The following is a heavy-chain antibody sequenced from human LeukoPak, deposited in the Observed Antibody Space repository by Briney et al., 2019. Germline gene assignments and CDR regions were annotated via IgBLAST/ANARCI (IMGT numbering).Heavy chain of an antibody. CDR1: GFTFSSYS. CDR2: ISSSSSYI. J-gene: IGHJ4*02. CDR3: AKVGGYYYVKWAGGYYFDY. D-gene: IGHD3-22*01. V-gene: IGHV3-21*04. Sequence: GGSLRLSCAASGFTFSSYSMNWVRQAPGKGLEWVSSISSSSSYIYYADSVKGRFTISRDNAKNSLYLQMNSLRAEDTAVYYCAKVGGYYYVKWAGGYYFDYWGQGTLVTVSS.